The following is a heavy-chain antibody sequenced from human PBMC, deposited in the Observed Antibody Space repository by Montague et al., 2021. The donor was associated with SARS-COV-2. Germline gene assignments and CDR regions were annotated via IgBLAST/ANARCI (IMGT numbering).Heavy chain of an antibody. CDR3: ARGDGLGPYNGYAVDI. CDR1: GDSVSGDNVS. Sequence: CAISGDSVSGDNVSWNWIRQSPSRGLEWLGRTYYRSRWVDHYEVSMKGRISIKADTSKNQFSLQLDSVTLEDTAVYYCARGDGLGPYNGYAVDIWGQGTLVTVSS. D-gene: IGHD5-24*01. J-gene: IGHJ3*02. CDR2: TYYRSRWVD. V-gene: IGHV6-1*01.